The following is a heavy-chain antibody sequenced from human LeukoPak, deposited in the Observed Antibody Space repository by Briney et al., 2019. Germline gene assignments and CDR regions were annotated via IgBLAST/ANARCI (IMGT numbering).Heavy chain of an antibody. CDR1: GLTFNSHS. J-gene: IGHJ6*02. V-gene: IGHV3-23*05. Sequence: GGSLRLSCVASGLTFNSHSMSWVRQAPGKGLEWVSTISDYPHYADSVRGRFTISRDNSRKTVFLQMNSLTPEDAATYYCTKDSQGSYDGFWYGTYGMDVWGQGTTVTVSS. D-gene: IGHD3-16*01. CDR3: TKDSQGSYDGFWYGTYGMDV. CDR2: ISDYP.